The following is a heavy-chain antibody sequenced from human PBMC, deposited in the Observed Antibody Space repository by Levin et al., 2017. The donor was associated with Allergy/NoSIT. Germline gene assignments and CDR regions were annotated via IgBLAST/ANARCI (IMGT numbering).Heavy chain of an antibody. CDR1: GFTFDDYA. CDR2: ISWNSGSI. Sequence: GGSLRLSCAASGFTFDDYAMHWVRQAPGKGLEWVSGISWNSGSIGYADSVKGRFTISRDNAKNSLYLQMNSLRAEDTALYYCAKDRFKLAVPATYDAFDIWGQGTMVTVSS. V-gene: IGHV3-9*01. J-gene: IGHJ3*02. CDR3: AKDRFKLAVPATYDAFDI. D-gene: IGHD2-2*01.